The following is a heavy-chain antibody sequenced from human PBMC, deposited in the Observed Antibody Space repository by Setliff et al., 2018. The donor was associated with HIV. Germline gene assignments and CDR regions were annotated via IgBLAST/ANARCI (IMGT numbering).Heavy chain of an antibody. V-gene: IGHV4-34*01. CDR3: ARVGRDRLVTSGLYFDL. D-gene: IGHD3-9*01. CDR2: ISHSGTT. Sequence: GSLRLSCAASGFSFSDYWMSWVRHSPEKGLQWIGEISHSGTTKYNPSLKGLFALSADTSKSEFSLKMTSVTAADTAIYYCARVGRDRLVTSGLYFDLWGRGTLVTVSS. CDR1: GFSFSDYW. J-gene: IGHJ2*01.